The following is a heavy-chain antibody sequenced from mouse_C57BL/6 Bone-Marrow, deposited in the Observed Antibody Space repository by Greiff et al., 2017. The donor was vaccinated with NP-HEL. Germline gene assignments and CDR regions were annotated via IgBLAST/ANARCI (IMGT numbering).Heavy chain of an antibody. CDR3: AREGGIYDGYSFDY. J-gene: IGHJ2*01. CDR2: IDPSDSYT. Sequence: QVQLQQPGAELVMPGASVKLSCKASGYTFTSYWMHWVKQRPGQGLEWIGEIDPSDSYTNYNQKFKGKSTLTVDKSSSTAYMQLSSLTSEDSAVYYCAREGGIYDGYSFDYWGQGTTLTVSS. V-gene: IGHV1-69*01. D-gene: IGHD2-3*01. CDR1: GYTFTSYW.